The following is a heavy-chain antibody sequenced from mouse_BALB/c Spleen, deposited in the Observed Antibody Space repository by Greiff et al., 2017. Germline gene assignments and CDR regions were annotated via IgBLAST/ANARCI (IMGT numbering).Heavy chain of an antibody. J-gene: IGHJ3*01. Sequence: EVKLQESGPELVKPGASVKISCKASGYTFTDYNMHWVKQSHGKSLEWIGYIYPYNGGTGYNQKFKSKATLTVDNSSSTAYMELRSLTSEDSAVYYCAQYGNLAWFAYWGQGTLVTVSA. V-gene: IGHV1S29*02. CDR1: GYTFTDYN. D-gene: IGHD2-10*02. CDR2: IYPYNGGT. CDR3: AQYGNLAWFAY.